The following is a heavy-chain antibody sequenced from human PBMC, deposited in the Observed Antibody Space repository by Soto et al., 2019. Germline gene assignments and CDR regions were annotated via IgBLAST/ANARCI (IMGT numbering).Heavy chain of an antibody. D-gene: IGHD6-19*01. J-gene: IGHJ4*02. V-gene: IGHV3-9*01. Sequence: GGSLRLSCSASGFTFDDYAMHWVRQAPGKGLEWVSGISWNSGSIGYADSAKGRFTISRDNAKNSLYLQMNSLRAEDTALYYCAKDRQWLVRGVFDYWGQGTLVTVSS. CDR3: AKDRQWLVRGVFDY. CDR2: ISWNSGSI. CDR1: GFTFDDYA.